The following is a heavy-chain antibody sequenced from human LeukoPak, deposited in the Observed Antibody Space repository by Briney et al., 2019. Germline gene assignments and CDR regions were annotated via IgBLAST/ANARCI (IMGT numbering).Heavy chain of an antibody. CDR2: IYTSGST. Sequence: SQTLSLTCTVSGGSISSGSYYWSWIRQPAGKGLEWIGRIYTSGSTNYNPSLKSRVTISVDTSKNQFSLKLSSVTAADTSVYYCAADYYDSSGYYYVGAFDIRGQGKKVTGSS. V-gene: IGHV4-61*02. J-gene: IGHJ3*02. CDR1: GGSISSGSYY. CDR3: AADYYDSSGYYYVGAFDI. D-gene: IGHD3-22*01.